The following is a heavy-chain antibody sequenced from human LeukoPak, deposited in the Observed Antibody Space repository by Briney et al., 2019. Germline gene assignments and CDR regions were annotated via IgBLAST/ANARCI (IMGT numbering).Heavy chain of an antibody. CDR1: GFSFSTYV. D-gene: IGHD3/OR15-3a*01. CDR2: IRGSADRK. J-gene: IGHJ4*02. CDR3: ARDFWTVANTYYFEY. V-gene: IGHV3-23*01. Sequence: GGSLRLSCAASGFSFSTYVMTWVRQAPGKGLEWVSSIRGSADRKDYADSVQGRFTISRDNSKNTLYLQMNGLRVEDTAVYYCARDFWTVANTYYFEYWGQGTLVTVSS.